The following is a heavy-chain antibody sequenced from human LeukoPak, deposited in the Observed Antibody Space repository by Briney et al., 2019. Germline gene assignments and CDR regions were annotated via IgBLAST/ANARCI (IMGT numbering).Heavy chain of an antibody. V-gene: IGHV3-23*01. CDR3: ARVKRDCSGGSCYSYDY. CDR2: ISGNGDIT. D-gene: IGHD2-15*01. CDR1: RSTFNTYA. Sequence: PGGSLRLSCVASRSTFNTYAVSWVRQAPGKGLEWVSAISGNGDITYYADSVRGRFTISRDNSKNTLYLQMNSLRAEDTAVYYCARVKRDCSGGSCYSYDYWGQGTLATVSS. J-gene: IGHJ4*02.